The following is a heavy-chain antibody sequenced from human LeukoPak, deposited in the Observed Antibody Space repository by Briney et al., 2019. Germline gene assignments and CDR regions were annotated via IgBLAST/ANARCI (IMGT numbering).Heavy chain of an antibody. D-gene: IGHD3-9*01. CDR1: GFAFNTHA. J-gene: IGHJ4*02. V-gene: IGHV3-23*01. Sequence: GGSLRLSCAASGFAFNTHAISWVRQAPGKGLEWVAAVSDTGDLRYSANSVKGRFAISRDNSKNTAFLQMYSLRAEDTALYYCVKGGLRSGYSFEDWGQGTLVSVSS. CDR3: VKGGLRSGYSFED. CDR2: VSDTGDLR.